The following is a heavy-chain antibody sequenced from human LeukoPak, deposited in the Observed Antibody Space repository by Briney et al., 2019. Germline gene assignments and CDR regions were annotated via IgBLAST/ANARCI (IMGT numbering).Heavy chain of an antibody. CDR1: GYTFTGYY. CDR2: INPNSGGT. V-gene: IGHV1-2*02. Sequence: ASVKVSCKASGYTFTGYYMHWVRQAPGQGLEWMGWINPNSGGTNYAQKSQGRVTMTRDTSISTAYMELSRLRSDDTAAYYCARRGYCSGGSCYYYYYYMDVWGKGTTVTISS. CDR3: ARRGYCSGGSCYYYYYYMDV. J-gene: IGHJ6*03. D-gene: IGHD2-15*01.